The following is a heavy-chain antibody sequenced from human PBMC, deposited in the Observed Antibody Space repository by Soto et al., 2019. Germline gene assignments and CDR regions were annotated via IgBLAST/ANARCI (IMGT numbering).Heavy chain of an antibody. CDR1: GFTFSNYA. Sequence: EVQLLESGGDLVQPGGSLRLSCEVSGFTFSNYAMAWVRQAPGKGLEWVSGIRGSGGSTFYADSVKGRFTVSRDNSKNTLYLQMNSLRAEDTAVYFCAKDFDYWGQGTLVTVSS. V-gene: IGHV3-23*01. CDR2: IRGSGGST. J-gene: IGHJ4*02. CDR3: AKDFDY.